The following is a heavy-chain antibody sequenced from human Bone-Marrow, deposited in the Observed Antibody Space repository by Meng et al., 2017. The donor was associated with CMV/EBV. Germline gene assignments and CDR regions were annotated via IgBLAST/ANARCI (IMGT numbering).Heavy chain of an antibody. D-gene: IGHD6-13*01. CDR1: GITFSSYA. V-gene: IGHV3-30*02. CDR3: ARESIAAAGVLDY. J-gene: IGHJ4*02. Sequence: GGSLRLSCVASGITFSSYAMHWVRQAPGKGLEWVAFIRYDGSNKYYADSVKGRFTSSRDNSKNTLHLQMNSLRAEDTVVYYCARESIAAAGVLDYWGQGTLVTVSS. CDR2: IRYDGSNK.